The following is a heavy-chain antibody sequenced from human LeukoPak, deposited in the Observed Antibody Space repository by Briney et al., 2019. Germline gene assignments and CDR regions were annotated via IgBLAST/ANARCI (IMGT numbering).Heavy chain of an antibody. V-gene: IGHV1-2*04. J-gene: IGHJ3*02. CDR1: GYTFTGYY. CDR3: ARGRIQLWLKVGPDGAFDI. CDR2: INPNSGGT. Sequence: ASVTVSCKASGYTFTGYYMHWVRQAPGQGLEWMGWINPNSGGTNYAQKFQGWVTMTRDTSISTAYMELSRLRSDDTAVYYCARGRIQLWLKVGPDGAFDIWGQGTMVTVSS. D-gene: IGHD5-18*01.